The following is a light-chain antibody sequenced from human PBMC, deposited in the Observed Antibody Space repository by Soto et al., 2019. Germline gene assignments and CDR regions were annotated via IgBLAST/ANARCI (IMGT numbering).Light chain of an antibody. Sequence: ELVLTQSPGTPSLSPGERATLSCRASQSVTNSRLAWYQQKPGQAPKVLIYGGSNRATGFPDRFSGSGSGTEFTLTISGLEPEDVALYCCQQWSSSAWSFGSGTKLECK. CDR2: GGS. J-gene: IGKJ2*01. CDR1: QSVTNSR. V-gene: IGKV3-20*01. CDR3: QQWSSSAWS.